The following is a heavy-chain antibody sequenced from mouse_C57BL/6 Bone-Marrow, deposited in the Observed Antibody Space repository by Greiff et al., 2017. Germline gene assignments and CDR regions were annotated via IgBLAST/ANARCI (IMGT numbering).Heavy chain of an antibody. CDR1: GFNFSSYG. Sequence: EVKLMESGGDLVKPGGSLKLSCAASGFNFSSYGMSWVRQTPDKRLEWVATISSGGSYTYYPDSVKGRFTISRDNAKNTLYLQMSSLKSEDTAMYYCARHWDFAYWGQGTLVTVSA. V-gene: IGHV5-6*02. D-gene: IGHD4-1*01. CDR3: ARHWDFAY. J-gene: IGHJ3*01. CDR2: ISSGGSYT.